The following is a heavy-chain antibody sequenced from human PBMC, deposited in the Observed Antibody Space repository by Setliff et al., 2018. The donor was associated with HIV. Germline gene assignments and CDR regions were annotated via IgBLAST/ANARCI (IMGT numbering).Heavy chain of an antibody. D-gene: IGHD3-10*01. J-gene: IGHJ4*02. CDR1: GGSFSGYY. CDR3: ARGGETLDY. CDR2: VNAGGRT. V-gene: IGHV4-34*01. Sequence: ASETLSLTCAVYGGSFSGYYWSWIRQSPGEGLEWIGEVNAGGRTNYNPSLKSRVTLSVKTSKNQFSLKLNSVTAADTAVYYCARGGETLDYWGQGTLVTVSS.